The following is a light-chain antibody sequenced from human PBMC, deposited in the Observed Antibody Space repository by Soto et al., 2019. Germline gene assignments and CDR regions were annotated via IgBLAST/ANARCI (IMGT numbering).Light chain of an antibody. CDR3: QQYGTSPRYT. CDR2: GAS. CDR1: QSVNNKY. V-gene: IGKV3-20*01. J-gene: IGKJ2*01. Sequence: EIVLTQSPGTLSLSPGERATLSSRASQSVNNKYLAWYQQKPGQAPRPLIYGASSRATGIPDRFSGSGSGTDFTLTISRLEPEDFAVYYCQQYGTSPRYTFGQGTKLE.